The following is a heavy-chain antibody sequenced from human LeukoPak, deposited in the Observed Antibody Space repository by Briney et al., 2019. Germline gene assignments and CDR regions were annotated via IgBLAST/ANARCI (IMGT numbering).Heavy chain of an antibody. D-gene: IGHD5-12*01. CDR3: SRVATDGY. CDR1: GFTFCTYS. V-gene: IGHV3-21*01. CDR2: ISSSSGHV. J-gene: IGHJ4*02. Sequence: PGGSLRLYCAASGFTFCTYSMKWVRQAQGQGLEWVSSISSSSGHVCYADSGKGRFTISRDNANNSLYLQMNSLRAEDPAVYYCSRVATDGYWGQGTLVTVSS.